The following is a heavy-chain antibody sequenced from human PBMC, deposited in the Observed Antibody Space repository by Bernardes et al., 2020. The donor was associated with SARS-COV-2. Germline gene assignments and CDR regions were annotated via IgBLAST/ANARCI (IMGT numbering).Heavy chain of an antibody. D-gene: IGHD3-3*01. V-gene: IGHV3-7*03. J-gene: IGHJ6*02. Sequence: GGSLRLSCAASGFTFSSYCMSWVRQAPGKGLEWVANIKQDGSEKYYVDSVTGRFTISRDNAKNSLYLQMNSLRAEDTAVYYCARDYGPYYDFWSGYYPPYYYYGMDGWGQGTTVTVSS. CDR1: GFTFSSYC. CDR2: IKQDGSEK. CDR3: ARDYGPYYDFWSGYYPPYYYYGMDG.